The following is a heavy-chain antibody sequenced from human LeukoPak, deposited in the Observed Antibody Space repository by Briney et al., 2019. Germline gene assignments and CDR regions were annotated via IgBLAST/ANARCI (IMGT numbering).Heavy chain of an antibody. Sequence: GSLTLSCIASGFSLSTYVMHWVRPARGEGLEWVSYFGISGTTYYADSVKGRFTISRDNAKNSLYLQMNSLSAEDTAVYYCAGFAYDPYWGQGTPVTVSS. D-gene: IGHD5-12*01. CDR1: GFSLSTYV. J-gene: IGHJ4*02. CDR2: FGISGTT. V-gene: IGHV3-69-1*01. CDR3: AGFAYDPY.